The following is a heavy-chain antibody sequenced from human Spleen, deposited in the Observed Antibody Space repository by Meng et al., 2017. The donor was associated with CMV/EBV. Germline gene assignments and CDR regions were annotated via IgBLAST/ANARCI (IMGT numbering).Heavy chain of an antibody. J-gene: IGHJ4*02. V-gene: IGHV3-30-3*01. D-gene: IGHD5-18*01. CDR3: VKELNTYQGRYSLYEF. CDR1: GFTFSTYA. Sequence: GESLKISCAASGFTFSTYAMHWVRQAPGKGLEWVAVISYNGSNTYYADSVKGRFTISRDNSRNTLYLQMNSLRAEDTAVYYCVKELNTYQGRYSLYEFWGQGTLVTVSS. CDR2: ISYNGSNT.